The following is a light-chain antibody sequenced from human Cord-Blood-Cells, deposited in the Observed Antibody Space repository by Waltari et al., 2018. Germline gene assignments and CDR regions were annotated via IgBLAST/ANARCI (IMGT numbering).Light chain of an antibody. CDR1: QSVSSSY. Sequence: EIVLTQSPRTLPLSPGAKANLPSRASQSVSSSYLAWYQQKPGQAPRLLIYGASSRATGIPDRFSGSGSGTDFTLTISRLEPEDFAVYYCQQYGSSPPLTFGGGTKVEIK. CDR2: GAS. V-gene: IGKV3-20*01. J-gene: IGKJ4*01. CDR3: QQYGSSPPLT.